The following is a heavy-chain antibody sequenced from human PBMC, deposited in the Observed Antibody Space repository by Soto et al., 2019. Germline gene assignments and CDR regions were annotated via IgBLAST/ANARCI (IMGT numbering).Heavy chain of an antibody. V-gene: IGHV3-23*01. CDR2: ISGGGGST. Sequence: EVQLLESGGGLVQPGGSLRLSCAASGFTFSRYAMSWVRQAPGKGLEWVSAISGGGGSTYYADSVKGRFTISRDNXKNTLYLQMNSLRAEDTAVYYCAKPSSGWADSFDYWGQGTLVTVSS. CDR3: AKPSSGWADSFDY. J-gene: IGHJ4*02. D-gene: IGHD6-19*01. CDR1: GFTFSRYA.